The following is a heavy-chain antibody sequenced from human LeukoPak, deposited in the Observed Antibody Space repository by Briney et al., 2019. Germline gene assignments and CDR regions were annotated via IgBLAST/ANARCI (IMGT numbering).Heavy chain of an antibody. J-gene: IGHJ4*02. CDR3: ARDREYSSSE. CDR2: IKQDGSEK. CDR1: GLTFSSYW. Sequence: PGGSLRLSCAASGLTFSSYWMSWVRQAPGKGLEWVANIKQDGSEKYYVDSVKGRFTISRDNAKNSLYLQMNSLRAEDTAVYYCARDREYSSSEWGQGTLVTVSS. D-gene: IGHD6-6*01. V-gene: IGHV3-7*01.